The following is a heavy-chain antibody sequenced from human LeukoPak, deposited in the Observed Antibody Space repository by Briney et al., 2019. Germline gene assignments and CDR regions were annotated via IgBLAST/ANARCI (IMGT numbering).Heavy chain of an antibody. CDR1: GDSVSSNSAA. J-gene: IGHJ4*02. D-gene: IGHD6-13*01. CDR3: TRVAAAGTDYFDY. Sequence: SQTLSLTCAISGDSVSSNSAAWNWIRQSPSRGLEWLGRTYYRSKWYADYAVSVKSRITINPDTSKNQFSLQLNSVSPEDTAVYYCTRVAAAGTDYFDYWGQGTLVTVSS. V-gene: IGHV6-1*01. CDR2: TYYRSKWYA.